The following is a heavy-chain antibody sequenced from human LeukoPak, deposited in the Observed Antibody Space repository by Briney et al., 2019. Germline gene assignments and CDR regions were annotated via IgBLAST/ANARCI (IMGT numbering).Heavy chain of an antibody. CDR3: ARGGQWLAHFDY. CDR1: AFSLNAYN. Sequence: GGSLRLSCAASAFSLNAYNMNWVRQAPGKGLEWVSSISYTGTYIYYADSVKGRFTISRDNAQNSLYLQMNSLRAEDTAVYYCARGGQWLAHFDYWGQGTLVTVSS. CDR2: ISYTGTYI. V-gene: IGHV3-21*01. J-gene: IGHJ4*02. D-gene: IGHD6-19*01.